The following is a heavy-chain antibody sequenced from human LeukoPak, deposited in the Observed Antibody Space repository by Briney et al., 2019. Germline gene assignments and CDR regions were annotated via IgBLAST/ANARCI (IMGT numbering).Heavy chain of an antibody. CDR2: IYTSGST. J-gene: IGHJ3*02. V-gene: IGHV4-59*10. CDR3: ARGSAFDI. Sequence: PSETLSLTCAVYGGSFSGYYWSWIRQPPGKGLEWIGRIYTSGSTNYNPSLKSRVTMSVDTSKNQFSLKLSSVTAADTAVYYCARGSAFDIWGQGTMVTVSS. CDR1: GGSFSGYY.